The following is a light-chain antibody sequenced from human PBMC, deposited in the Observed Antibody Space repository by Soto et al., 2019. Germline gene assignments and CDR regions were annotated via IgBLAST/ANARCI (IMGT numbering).Light chain of an antibody. Sequence: QSALTQPASVSGSPGRSVTISCTGSSSDVGDFNYVSWYQHLPGRAPKLIIYDVTNRPSGISYRFSASKSGRTASLTFSGLQAEDEADYYCSSYSSSSTHVVFGGGTKVTVL. J-gene: IGLJ2*01. CDR2: DVT. CDR3: SSYSSSSTHVV. CDR1: SSDVGDFNY. V-gene: IGLV2-14*03.